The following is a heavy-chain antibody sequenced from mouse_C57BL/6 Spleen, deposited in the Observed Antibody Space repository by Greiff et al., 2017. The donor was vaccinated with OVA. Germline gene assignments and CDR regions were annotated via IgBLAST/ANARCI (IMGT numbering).Heavy chain of an antibody. CDR2: IRNKANTHAT. V-gene: IGHV6-6*01. CDR3: TSPHYGSSYSYWYFDV. J-gene: IGHJ1*03. Sequence: DVMLVESGGGLVQPGGSMKLSCAASGFTFSDAWMDWVRQSPEKGLEWVAAIRNKANTHATYYAESVKGRFTISRDDSKSSVYLQMNSLRAEDTGIYYFTSPHYGSSYSYWYFDVWGTGTTVTVSS. CDR1: GFTFSDAW. D-gene: IGHD1-1*01.